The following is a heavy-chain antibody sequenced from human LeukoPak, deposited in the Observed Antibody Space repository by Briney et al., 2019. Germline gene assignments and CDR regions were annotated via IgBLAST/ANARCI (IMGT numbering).Heavy chain of an antibody. CDR3: ARQYCSSTSCLDAFDI. CDR2: IYPGDSDT. V-gene: IGHV5-51*01. D-gene: IGHD2-2*01. CDR1: GYSFTSYW. Sequence: GESLKISCKGSGYSFTSYWIGWVRQMPGKGLEWMGIIYPGDSDTRYSPSFQGQVTISADESISTAYLQWSSLKASDTAMYYCARQYCSSTSCLDAFDIWGQGTMVTVSS. J-gene: IGHJ3*02.